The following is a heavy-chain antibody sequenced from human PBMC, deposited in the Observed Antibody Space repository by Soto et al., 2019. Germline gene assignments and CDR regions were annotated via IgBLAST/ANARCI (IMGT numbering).Heavy chain of an antibody. D-gene: IGHD1-26*01. CDR3: VRDDFGLGIDY. J-gene: IGHJ4*02. V-gene: IGHV1-46*01. CDR2: INPSGGST. Sequence: ASVKVSCKASGYTFTSYYMHWVRQAPGQGLEWMGIINPSGGSTSYAQKFQGRVTMTRDTSTSTVYMELSSLRAEDTAVYYCVRDDFGLGIDYWGLGTLVTVSS. CDR1: GYTFTSYY.